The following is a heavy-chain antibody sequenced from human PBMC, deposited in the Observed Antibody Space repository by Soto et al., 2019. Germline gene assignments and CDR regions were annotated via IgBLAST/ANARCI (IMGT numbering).Heavy chain of an antibody. J-gene: IGHJ3*02. D-gene: IGHD4-17*01. CDR3: ARAANGDYYGAFDI. V-gene: IGHV4-34*01. CDR2: INHSGST. CDR1: GGSFSDDH. Sequence: QVRLERWGAGLLKPSETLSLTCAVYGGSFSDDHWSWIRQPPGQGLEWIGEINHSGSTNYNPSLKSRVTISEDTAKNQFSLNLGSVTAADTAVYYCARAANGDYYGAFDIWGQGTRVTVSS.